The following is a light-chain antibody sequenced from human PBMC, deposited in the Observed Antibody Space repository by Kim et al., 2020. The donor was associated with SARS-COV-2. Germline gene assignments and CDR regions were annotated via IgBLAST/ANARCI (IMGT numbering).Light chain of an antibody. Sequence: EIVSTQSPGTLSLSPGERATLSCRASLSVGTYLAWYQHKPGQAPRLVIYGASRRATGIPDRFSGSGSGTDFTLTISRLEPEDFAVFYCQQYHYSPGTFGQGTKLEIK. CDR2: GAS. J-gene: IGKJ1*01. V-gene: IGKV3-20*01. CDR1: LSVGTY. CDR3: QQYHYSPGT.